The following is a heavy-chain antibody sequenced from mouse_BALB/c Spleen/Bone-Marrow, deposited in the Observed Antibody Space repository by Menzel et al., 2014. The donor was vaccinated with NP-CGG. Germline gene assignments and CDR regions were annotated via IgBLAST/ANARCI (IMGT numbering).Heavy chain of an antibody. V-gene: IGHV5-12*02. J-gene: IGHJ4*01. CDR1: GFTFSDYY. D-gene: IGHD2-3*01. CDR2: ISNGGGST. CDR3: ARRGWYYARDY. Sequence: EVHLVESGGGLVQPGGSLKLSCATSGFTFSDYYMYWVRQTPEKRLEWVAYISNGGGSTYYPDTVKGRFTISRDNAKNTLYLQMRSLKSEDTAMYYCARRGWYYARDYWGQGTPVTVSA.